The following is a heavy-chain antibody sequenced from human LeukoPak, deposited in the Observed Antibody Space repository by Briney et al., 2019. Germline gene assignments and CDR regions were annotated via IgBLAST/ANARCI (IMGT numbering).Heavy chain of an antibody. J-gene: IGHJ4*02. D-gene: IGHD4-17*01. CDR3: ARGRDFGDY. Sequence: SETLSLTCTASGGSISSGGYYWSWIRQPPGKGLEWIGYVYYSGSTNYNPSLKSRVTIAINTSKNQFSLRLSSVTAADTAVYYCARGRDFGDYWGQGTLVTVSS. CDR2: VYYSGST. CDR1: GGSISSGGYY. V-gene: IGHV4-61*08.